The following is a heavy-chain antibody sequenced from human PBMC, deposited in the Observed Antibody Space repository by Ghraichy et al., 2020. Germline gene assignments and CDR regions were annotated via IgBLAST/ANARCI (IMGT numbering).Heavy chain of an antibody. CDR1: GFSLSTSGLG. V-gene: IGHV2-5*02. CDR2: IYWDDDK. D-gene: IGHD1-1*01. CDR3: AHRLPGSGSGWNEGTFDY. Sequence: SGPTLVKPTQTLTLTCTFSGFSLSTSGLGVGWIRQPPGKALEWLAVIYWDDDKRYSPSVRSRLTITKDTSKNQVVLTMTNMDPADTGIYYCAHRLPGSGSGWNEGTFDYWGQGTLVTVPS. J-gene: IGHJ4*02.